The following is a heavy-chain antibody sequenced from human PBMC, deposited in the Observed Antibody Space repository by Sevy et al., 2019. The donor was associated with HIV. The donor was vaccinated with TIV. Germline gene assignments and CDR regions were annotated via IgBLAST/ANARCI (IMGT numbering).Heavy chain of an antibody. Sequence: ASVKVSCKASGYIFTDYYIHWVRQAPGQGLEWMAWINSDSGVTNYAQGFQGEVTVTRDTSLSTAYLELIRLRSNDTAIYYCARLTTKPTSDLYGMDVWGQGTTVTVSS. V-gene: IGHV1-2*02. CDR3: ARLTTKPTSDLYGMDV. CDR2: INSDSGVT. CDR1: GYIFTDYY. D-gene: IGHD4-17*01. J-gene: IGHJ6*02.